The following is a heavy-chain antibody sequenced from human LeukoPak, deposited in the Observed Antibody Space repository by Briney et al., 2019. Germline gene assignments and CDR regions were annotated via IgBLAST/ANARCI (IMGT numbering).Heavy chain of an antibody. CDR1: GGTFSSYA. CDR2: IIPIFGTA. Sequence: SVKVSCKASGGTFSSYAISWVGQAPGQGLGWMGGIIPIFGTANYAQKFQGRVTITTDESTSTAYMELSSLRSEDTAVYYCARRVGRAFDIWGQGTMVTVSS. D-gene: IGHD2-15*01. J-gene: IGHJ3*02. CDR3: ARRVGRAFDI. V-gene: IGHV1-69*05.